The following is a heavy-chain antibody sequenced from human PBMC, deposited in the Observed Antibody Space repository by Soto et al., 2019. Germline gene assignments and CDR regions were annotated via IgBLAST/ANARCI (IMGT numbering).Heavy chain of an antibody. D-gene: IGHD6-19*01. V-gene: IGHV3-23*01. CDR3: AKDMVAVPGPSDY. CDR1: GFTFSSYA. CDR2: ISGRGGST. J-gene: IGHJ4*02. Sequence: SLRLSCAASGFTFSSYAMSWVRQAPGKGLEWVSAISGRGGSTYFADSVKGRFTISRDTSKNTLYLQMNSLRAEDTAVYYCAKDMVAVPGPSDYWGQGTLVTVSS.